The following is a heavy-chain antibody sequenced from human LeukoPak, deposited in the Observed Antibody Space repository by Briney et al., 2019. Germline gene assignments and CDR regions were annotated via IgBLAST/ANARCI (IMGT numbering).Heavy chain of an antibody. CDR1: GFTVSSNY. D-gene: IGHD6-19*01. CDR2: IRYDGTKK. Sequence: GGSLRLSCAASGFTVSSNYMSWVRQAPGKGLEWAAFIRYDGTKKFYADSVKGRFTISRDNSKNTLYLQMNSLRAEDTAVYYCARAVRPIAVAGWFDPWGQGTLVTVSS. J-gene: IGHJ5*02. CDR3: ARAVRPIAVAGWFDP. V-gene: IGHV3-30*02.